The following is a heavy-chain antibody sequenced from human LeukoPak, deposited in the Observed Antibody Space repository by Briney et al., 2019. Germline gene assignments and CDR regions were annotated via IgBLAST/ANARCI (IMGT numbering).Heavy chain of an antibody. CDR3: ATVRYNWNDGY. V-gene: IGHV1-69*05. Sequence: ASVKVSCKASGGTFSSYAISWVRQAPGQGLEWMGGIIPIFGTANYAQKFQGRVTMTRDTSISTAYMELSRLRSDDTAVYYCATVRYNWNDGYWGQGTLVTVSS. D-gene: IGHD1-1*01. CDR1: GGTFSSYA. J-gene: IGHJ4*02. CDR2: IIPIFGTA.